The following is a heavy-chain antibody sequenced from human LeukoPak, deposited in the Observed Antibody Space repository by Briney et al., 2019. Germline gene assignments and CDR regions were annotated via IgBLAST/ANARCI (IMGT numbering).Heavy chain of an antibody. CDR2: IYTSGST. J-gene: IGHJ5*02. CDR3: AREGTRDPNWFDP. V-gene: IGHV4-61*02. CDR1: GGSISSGSYY. D-gene: IGHD3-10*01. Sequence: SETLSLTCTVSGGSISSGSYYWSWIRQPAGKGLEWIGRIYTSGSTNYNPSLKSRVTISVDTSKNQFSLKLSSVTAADTAVYYCAREGTRDPNWFDPWGQGTLVTVSS.